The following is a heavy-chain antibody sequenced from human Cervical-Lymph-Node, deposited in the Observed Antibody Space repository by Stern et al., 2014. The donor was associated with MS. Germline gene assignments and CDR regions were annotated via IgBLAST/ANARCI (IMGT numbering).Heavy chain of an antibody. CDR1: GFTFSSYA. CDR2: ISYDGSNK. Sequence: VQLVESGGGVVQPGRSLRLSCAASGFTFSSYAMHWVRQAPGKGLEWVAVISYDGSNKYYADSVKGRFTISRDNSKNTLYLQMNSLRAEDTAVYYCARSAYMGATFGFDYWGQGTLVTVSS. CDR3: ARSAYMGATFGFDY. V-gene: IGHV3-30-3*01. D-gene: IGHD1-26*01. J-gene: IGHJ4*02.